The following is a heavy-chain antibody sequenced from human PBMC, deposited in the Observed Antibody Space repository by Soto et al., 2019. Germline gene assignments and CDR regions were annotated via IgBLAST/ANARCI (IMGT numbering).Heavy chain of an antibody. V-gene: IGHV3-7*03. Sequence: EVQLVESGGGLVQPGGSLRLSCAASGFTFSSYWMSWVRQAPGKGLEWVANIKQDGSEKYYVDSVKGRFTISRDNAKNSLYLQMNSLRAEDTAVYYCAREIMFYYGSGSYSEAYFDYWGQGTLVTVSS. D-gene: IGHD3-10*01. J-gene: IGHJ4*02. CDR1: GFTFSSYW. CDR2: IKQDGSEK. CDR3: AREIMFYYGSGSYSEAYFDY.